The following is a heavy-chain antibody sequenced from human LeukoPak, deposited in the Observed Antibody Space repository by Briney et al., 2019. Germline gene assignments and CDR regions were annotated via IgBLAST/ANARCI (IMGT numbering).Heavy chain of an antibody. Sequence: PSETLSLTCAVYGGSFSGYYWSWIRQPPGKGLEWIGSIFYNGNTNYNPSLKSRVTISVDTSKNQFSLKLSSVTAADTAVYYCARISPSRFFDYWGQGTLVIVSS. CDR3: ARISPSRFFDY. CDR2: IFYNGNT. J-gene: IGHJ4*02. V-gene: IGHV4-59*01. D-gene: IGHD3-3*02. CDR1: GGSFSGYY.